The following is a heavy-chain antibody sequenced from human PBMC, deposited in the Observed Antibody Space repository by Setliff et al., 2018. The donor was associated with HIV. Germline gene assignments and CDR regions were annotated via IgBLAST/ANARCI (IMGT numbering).Heavy chain of an antibody. V-gene: IGHV4-59*12. CDR3: ARGRHAGSGAYSGGFYYFDF. D-gene: IGHD3-16*01. Sequence: NPSETLSLTCSVSGGSFSGYYWSWIRQPPGKGLEWIGYIYIYNSGSTNYNPSLTSRVTISADTSRNQFSLKLTSVTAADTGLYYCARGRHAGSGAYSGGFYYFDFWGQGALVTVSS. CDR1: GGSFSGYY. CDR2: IYIYNSGST. J-gene: IGHJ4*02.